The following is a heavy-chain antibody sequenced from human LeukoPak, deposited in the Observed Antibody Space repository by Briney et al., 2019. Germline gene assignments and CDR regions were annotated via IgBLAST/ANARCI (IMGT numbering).Heavy chain of an antibody. CDR3: AKDPPRWVVVVAATDY. V-gene: IGHV3-30*18. J-gene: IGHJ4*02. CDR1: GFTFSSYG. CDR2: MSYDGSNK. Sequence: GRSLRLSCAASGFTFSSYGMHWVRQAPGKGLEWVAVMSYDGSNKYYANSVKGRFTISRDNSKNTLYMQMNSLRAEDTAAYYCAKDPPRWVVVVAATDYWGQGTLVTVSS. D-gene: IGHD2-15*01.